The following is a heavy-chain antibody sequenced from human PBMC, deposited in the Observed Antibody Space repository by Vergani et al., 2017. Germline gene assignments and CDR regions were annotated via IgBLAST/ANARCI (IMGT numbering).Heavy chain of an antibody. J-gene: IGHJ2*01. CDR1: GGSFSGYY. Sequence: QVQLQQWGAGLLKPSETLSLTCAVYGGSFSGYYWSWIRQPPGKGLEWIGEINHSGSTNDNPSLKSRVTISVDTSKNQFSLKLSSVTAADTAVYYCARGRGSRLGYFDLWGRGTLVTVSS. CDR3: ARGRGSRLGYFDL. V-gene: IGHV4-34*01. CDR2: INHSGST. D-gene: IGHD6-13*01.